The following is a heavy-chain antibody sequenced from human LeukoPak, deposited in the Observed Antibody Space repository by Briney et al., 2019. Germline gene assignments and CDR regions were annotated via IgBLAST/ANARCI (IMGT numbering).Heavy chain of an antibody. CDR3: AKDGGYCSSTSCYPNSEYFDY. CDR1: GFTFSSYG. J-gene: IGHJ4*02. D-gene: IGHD2-2*03. V-gene: IGHV3-30*02. CDR2: IRYDGSNK. Sequence: GGSLRLSCAASGFTFSSYGVHWVRQAPGKGLEWVAFIRYDGSNKYYADSVKGRFTISRDNSKNTLYLQMNSLRAEDTAVYYCAKDGGYCSSTSCYPNSEYFDYWGQGTLVTVSS.